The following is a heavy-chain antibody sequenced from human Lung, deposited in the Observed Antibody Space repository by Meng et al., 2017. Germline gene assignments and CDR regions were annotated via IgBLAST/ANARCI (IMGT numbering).Heavy chain of an antibody. J-gene: IGHJ4*02. CDR2: ISSNGGTT. CDR3: AKHSSGYYQSFDS. Sequence: GGSLRLSCAASGFTVSSYSMSWVRQAPGKGLEWVSVISSNGGTTVYADSAKGRFTISRDNSKNTLYLQLNSLRADDTAVFYCAKHSSGYYQSFDSWGQGTLVTVSS. CDR1: GFTVSSYS. V-gene: IGHV3-23*01. D-gene: IGHD3-22*01.